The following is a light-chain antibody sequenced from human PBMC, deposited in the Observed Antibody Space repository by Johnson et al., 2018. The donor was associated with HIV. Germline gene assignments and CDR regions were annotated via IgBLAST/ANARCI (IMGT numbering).Light chain of an antibody. V-gene: IGLV1-51*01. Sequence: QSVLTQPPSVSAAPGQKVTISCSGSSSNIGNNYVSWYQQLPGTAPKLLIYDNNKRPSGIPDRFSGSKSGTSATLGITGLQTGDEADYYCGTWDSSLSAYFSGTVTKFTFL. CDR2: DNN. CDR3: GTWDSSLSAYF. CDR1: SSNIGNNY. J-gene: IGLJ1*01.